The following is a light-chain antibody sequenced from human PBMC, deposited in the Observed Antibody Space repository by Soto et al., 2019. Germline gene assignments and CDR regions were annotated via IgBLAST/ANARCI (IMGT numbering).Light chain of an antibody. CDR2: YDT. CDR3: QVWGSSSDPVI. V-gene: IGLV3-21*04. Sequence: SYELTQPPSVSVAPGKTATITCGGNNIGSKSVHWYQQKPGQAPVLVIYYDTDRPSGIPERFSGSNSGSTATLTISRVEAGDEADYYCQVWGSSSDPVIFGGGTKLTVL. J-gene: IGLJ2*01. CDR1: NIGSKS.